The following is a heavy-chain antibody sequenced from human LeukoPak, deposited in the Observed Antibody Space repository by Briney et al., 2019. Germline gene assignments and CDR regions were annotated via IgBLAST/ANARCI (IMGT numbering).Heavy chain of an antibody. V-gene: IGHV3-48*04. J-gene: IGHJ4*02. CDR1: GFTFSSYG. CDR3: ARAASHFDY. Sequence: GGSLRLSCAASGFTFSSYGMNWVRQAPGKGLEWVSYIDSSSSTIYYADSVRGRFTISRDNAKNSLCLQMNSLRAEDTALYYCARAASHFDYWGQGTLVTVSS. D-gene: IGHD6-25*01. CDR2: IDSSSSTI.